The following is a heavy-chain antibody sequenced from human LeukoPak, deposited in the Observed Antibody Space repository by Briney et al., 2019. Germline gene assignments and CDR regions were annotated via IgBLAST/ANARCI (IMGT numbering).Heavy chain of an antibody. V-gene: IGHV1-69*13. CDR2: IIPIFGTA. D-gene: IGHD6-13*01. CDR1: GGTFSSYA. Sequence: GASVKVSCKASGGTFSSYAISWVRQAPGQGLEWMGGIIPIFGTANYAQKFQGRVTITADESTSTAYMELSSLRSEDTAVYYCARDPSFNSYSSSWDDFDYWGQGTLVTVSS. J-gene: IGHJ4*02. CDR3: ARDPSFNSYSSSWDDFDY.